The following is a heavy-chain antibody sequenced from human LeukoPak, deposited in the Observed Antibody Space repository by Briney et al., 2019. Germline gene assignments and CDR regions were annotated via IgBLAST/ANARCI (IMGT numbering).Heavy chain of an antibody. CDR1: RFTFDDFG. V-gene: IGHV3-20*04. CDR3: ARWELSGRVMERLSWIDH. D-gene: IGHD3-16*02. J-gene: IGHJ4*02. CDR2: INWNGGGT. Sequence: GGSLRLSCAASRFTFDDFGMTWIRQAPGKGLEWVSGINWNGGGTGYADSVKGRFTISRDNAKKILYLQMNSLRVEDTAVYYCARWELSGRVMERLSWIDHWGQGALVTVSS.